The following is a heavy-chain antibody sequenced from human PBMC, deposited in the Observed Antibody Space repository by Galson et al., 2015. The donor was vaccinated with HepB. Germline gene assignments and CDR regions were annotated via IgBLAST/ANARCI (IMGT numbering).Heavy chain of an antibody. V-gene: IGHV3-15*01. CDR3: TTVSWEWFQGDYYYYMDV. CDR1: GFTFSNAW. J-gene: IGHJ6*03. CDR2: IKSKTDGGTT. Sequence: SLRLSCAASGFTFSNAWMSWVRQAPGKGLEWVGRIKSKTDGGTTDYAAPVKGRFTISRDDSKNTLYLQMNSLKTEDTAVYYCTTVSWEWFQGDYYYYMDVWGKGTTVTVSS. D-gene: IGHD3-3*01.